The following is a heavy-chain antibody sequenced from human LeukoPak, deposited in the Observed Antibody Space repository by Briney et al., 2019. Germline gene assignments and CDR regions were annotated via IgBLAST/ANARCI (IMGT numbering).Heavy chain of an antibody. CDR2: LNPNSGNT. CDR3: AREDKVGATADPYGMVV. D-gene: IGHD1-26*01. V-gene: IGHV1-8*01. J-gene: IGHJ6*02. Sequence: ASVKVSCKASGYTFTSYDINWVPQATGQGLEWMGWLNPNSGNTGSAQKFQGRVTMTRNPYISTAYMELRSLRSGDTAVYYCAREDKVGATADPYGMVVWGQRTTVTDSS. CDR1: GYTFTSYD.